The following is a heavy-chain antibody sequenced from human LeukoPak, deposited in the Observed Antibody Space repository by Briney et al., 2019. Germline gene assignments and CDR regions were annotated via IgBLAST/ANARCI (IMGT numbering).Heavy chain of an antibody. CDR2: INPNSGGT. J-gene: IGHJ4*02. CDR1: GYTFTGYY. D-gene: IGHD2-21*01. CDR3: ARDSPFAYCGGDCAEYFDY. V-gene: IGHV1-2*02. Sequence: ASVKVSCKASGYTFTGYYMHWVRQAPGQGLEWMGWINPNSGGTNYAQKSQGRVTMTRDTSISTAYMELSRLRSDDTAVYYCARDSPFAYCGGDCAEYFDYWGQGTLVTVSS.